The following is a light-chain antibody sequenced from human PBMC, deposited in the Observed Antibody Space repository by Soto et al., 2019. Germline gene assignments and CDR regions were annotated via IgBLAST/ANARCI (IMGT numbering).Light chain of an antibody. CDR3: CSHAGDNTYV. J-gene: IGLJ1*01. V-gene: IGLV2-8*01. CDR2: EVT. Sequence: QSALTQPPSASGSPGQSVTISCTGTSSDVGGYNYVSWYQQHPGKAPKLMIYEVTKRPSGVPDRFSGSKSGNTASPTVSGLQAEDEADYFCCSHAGDNTYVFGTGTKVTVL. CDR1: SSDVGGYNY.